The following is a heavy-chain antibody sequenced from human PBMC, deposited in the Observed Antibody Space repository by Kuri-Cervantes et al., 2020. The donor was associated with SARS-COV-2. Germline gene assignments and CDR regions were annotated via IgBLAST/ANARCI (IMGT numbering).Heavy chain of an antibody. CDR2: INSDGSVT. Sequence: GESLKISCAASGFTFSRSWMLWARQAPGKGLVWVSRINSDGSVTSYPDSVEGRFTISRDNAKNTLSLQMNSLSAEDTAVYFCARVETSHYSSYYMDVWGKGTTVTVSS. J-gene: IGHJ6*03. CDR3: ARVETSHYSSYYMDV. CDR1: GFTFSRSW. V-gene: IGHV3-74*01.